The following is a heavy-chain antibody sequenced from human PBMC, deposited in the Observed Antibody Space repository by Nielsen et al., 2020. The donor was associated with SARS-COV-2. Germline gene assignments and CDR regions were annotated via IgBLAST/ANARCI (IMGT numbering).Heavy chain of an antibody. CDR1: GGTFSSYA. CDR2: IIPIFGTA. CDR3: ARSGSYSRFRGRYEYFQH. D-gene: IGHD1-26*01. J-gene: IGHJ1*01. Sequence: SVKVSCKASGGTFSSYAISWVRQAPGQGLEWMGGIIPIFGTANYAQKFQGRVTITADESTSTAYMELSSLRSEDTAVYYCARSGSYSRFRGRYEYFQHWGQGTLVTVSS. V-gene: IGHV1-69*13.